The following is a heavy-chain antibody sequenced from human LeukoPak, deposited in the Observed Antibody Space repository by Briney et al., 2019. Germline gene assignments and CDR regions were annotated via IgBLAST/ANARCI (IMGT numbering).Heavy chain of an antibody. V-gene: IGHV1-69*13. CDR1: GGTFSSYA. D-gene: IGHD3-16*02. Sequence: GASVKVSCKASGGTFSSYAIIWLRQAPGEGLEWMGTIIPIFGTTNYAQKFQGRVTITADESTSTAYMELSSLRSEDTAVYYCAKTTITFGGVIVEYYFDYWGQGTLVTVSS. CDR3: AKTTITFGGVIVEYYFDY. J-gene: IGHJ4*02. CDR2: IIPIFGTT.